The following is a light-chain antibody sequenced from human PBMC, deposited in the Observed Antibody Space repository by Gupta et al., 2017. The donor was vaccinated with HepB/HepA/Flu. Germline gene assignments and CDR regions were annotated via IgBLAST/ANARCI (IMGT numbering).Light chain of an antibody. Sequence: DIQLIQSPSFLSASVGDRVTITCRASQGISSYLAWYQQKPGKAPKLLIYAASTVQSGVPSRFSGSGSGTEFTLTISSRQPEDFATYYCQQRNSYPLTFGGGTKVEIK. CDR1: QGISSY. J-gene: IGKJ4*01. CDR3: QQRNSYPLT. V-gene: IGKV1-9*01. CDR2: AAS.